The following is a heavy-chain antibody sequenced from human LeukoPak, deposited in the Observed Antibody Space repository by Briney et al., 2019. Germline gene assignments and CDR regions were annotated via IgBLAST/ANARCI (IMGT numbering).Heavy chain of an antibody. D-gene: IGHD3-10*01. CDR3: ARVMVRGVELDY. Sequence: PSETLSLTCTVSGDSVSSRSYYWSWIRQPPGKGLEWIGYIYYSGSTNYNPSLTSRVIISVDTSTNQFSLSLTSVTAADTAVYYCARVMVRGVELDYWGQGTLVTVSS. CDR1: GDSVSSRSYY. V-gene: IGHV4-61*01. J-gene: IGHJ4*02. CDR2: IYYSGST.